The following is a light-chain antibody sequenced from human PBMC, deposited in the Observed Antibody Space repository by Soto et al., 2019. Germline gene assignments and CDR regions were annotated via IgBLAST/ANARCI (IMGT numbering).Light chain of an antibody. CDR1: QSIRSW. CDR3: QQYHSYSPYT. Sequence: DIQMTQSPSTLSASVGDRVTITCRASQSIRSWLAWYQQKPGKAPKLLIYKASSLESGVPSRFSGSGSGTEVTLTISSRQPADVATYYCQQYHSYSPYTFGQGTKLEIK. CDR2: KAS. J-gene: IGKJ2*01. V-gene: IGKV1-5*03.